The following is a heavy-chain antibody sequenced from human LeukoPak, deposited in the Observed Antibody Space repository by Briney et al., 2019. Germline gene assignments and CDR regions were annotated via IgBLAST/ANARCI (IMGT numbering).Heavy chain of an antibody. V-gene: IGHV4-39*07. CDR1: GGSISSSSYY. CDR3: ARVISVELELQGNWFDP. CDR2: INHSGST. Sequence: PSETLSLTCTVSGGSISSSSYYWGWIRQPPGKGLEWIGEINHSGSTNYNPSLKSRVTISVDTSKNQFSLKLSSVTAADTAVYYCARVISVELELQGNWFDPWGQGTLVTVSS. J-gene: IGHJ5*02. D-gene: IGHD1-7*01.